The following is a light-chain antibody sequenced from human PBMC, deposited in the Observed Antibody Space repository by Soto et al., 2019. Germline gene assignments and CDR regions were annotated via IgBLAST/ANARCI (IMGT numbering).Light chain of an antibody. CDR2: WAS. V-gene: IGKV4-1*01. CDR3: QQYYSTLLT. J-gene: IGKJ4*01. CDR1: QSVLYSSNNKNY. Sequence: IVMTQSPDSLAVSLRERATIHCKSSQSVLYSSNNKNYLAWYQHKPGQPPKLLIYWASTRESGVPDRFSGSGSGTDFTLTISSLQAEDVAVYYCQQYYSTLLTFGGGTKVDI.